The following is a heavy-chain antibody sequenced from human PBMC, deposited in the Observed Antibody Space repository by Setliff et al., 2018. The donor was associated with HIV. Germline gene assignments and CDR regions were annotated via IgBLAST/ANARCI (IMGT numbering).Heavy chain of an antibody. CDR2: IYYSGGT. CDR1: GGSISSYY. Sequence: SETLSLTCTVSGGSISSYYWSWIRQPPGKGLEWIGYIYYSGGTNCNPSLKSRVIISVDTSKNQFSLKLSSVTAADTSVYYCARSPPPTYDILTGYFVAEYFQQWGQGTLVTVSS. D-gene: IGHD3-9*01. CDR3: ARSPPPTYDILTGYFVAEYFQQ. J-gene: IGHJ1*01. V-gene: IGHV4-59*12.